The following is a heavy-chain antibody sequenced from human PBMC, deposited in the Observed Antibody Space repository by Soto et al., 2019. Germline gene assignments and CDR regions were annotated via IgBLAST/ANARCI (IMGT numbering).Heavy chain of an antibody. J-gene: IGHJ6*02. D-gene: IGHD6-25*01. CDR3: AKEMYSSGAYYFYFGMDV. V-gene: IGHV3-23*01. CDR2: ISGSGGST. Sequence: LRLSCAASGFTFSSYAMSWVRQAPGKGLEWVSAISGSGGSTYYADSVRGRFTISRDNSKNTLYLQMNSLRAEDTAVYYFAKEMYSSGAYYFYFGMDVWGQATTVTVSS. CDR1: GFTFSSYA.